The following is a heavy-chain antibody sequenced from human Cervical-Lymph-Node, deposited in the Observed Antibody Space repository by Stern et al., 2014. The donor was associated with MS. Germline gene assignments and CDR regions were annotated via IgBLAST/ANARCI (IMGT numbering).Heavy chain of an antibody. V-gene: IGHV3-74*01. CDR1: GFTFSNSW. J-gene: IGHJ4*02. CDR3: TTMAGPIDH. CDR2: INRDGSTT. D-gene: IGHD3-10*01. Sequence: EVQLVESGGGLVQPGGSLRLSCAASGFTFSNSWMHWVRQAPGNGLVWVSRINRDGSTTTYADSVKGRFTISRDNAKNTLYLQMNSLRAEDTAVYYCTTMAGPIDHWGQGTLVTVSS.